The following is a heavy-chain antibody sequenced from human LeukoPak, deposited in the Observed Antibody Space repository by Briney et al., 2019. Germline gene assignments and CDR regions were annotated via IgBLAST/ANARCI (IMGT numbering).Heavy chain of an antibody. CDR1: GCTFSSYA. CDR3: AKSPRGSWYPFDY. D-gene: IGHD6-13*01. V-gene: IGHV3-23*01. Sequence: SGGSLGLSCEAPGCTFSSYAMRWVRQPPGNGLESVSAISCSGSSTYNADSVKGRFTISRDNTKNTLYLQMNSLRAEDTAVYYCAKSPRGSWYPFDYWGQGTLVTVSS. CDR2: ISCSGSST. J-gene: IGHJ4*02.